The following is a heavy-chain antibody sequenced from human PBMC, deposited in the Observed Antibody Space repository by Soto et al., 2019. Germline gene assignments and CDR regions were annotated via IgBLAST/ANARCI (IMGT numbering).Heavy chain of an antibody. Sequence: QVQLVESGGGVVQPGKSLRLSCAASGFPFSRHAMYWVRQAPGKGLEWLATISFDGGLKYYADSVKGRFTFSRDNSKNMLYLQMNSLRPEDTAVFYCVRDHGCTTVAATGYFDLWGQGTLVTVSS. CDR3: VRDHGCTTVAATGYFDL. CDR1: GFPFSRHA. J-gene: IGHJ4*02. V-gene: IGHV3-30*03. D-gene: IGHD6-19*01. CDR2: ISFDGGLK.